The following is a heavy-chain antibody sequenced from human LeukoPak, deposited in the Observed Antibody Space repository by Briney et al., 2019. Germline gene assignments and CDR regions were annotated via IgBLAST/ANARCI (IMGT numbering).Heavy chain of an antibody. V-gene: IGHV4-34*01. J-gene: IGHJ5*02. Sequence: SETLSLTCAVYGGPFSDYYWSWIRQPPGKGLEWIGRIYHSGSTNYNPSLKSRVTISVDKSKNQFSLKLSSVTAADTAVYYCAREIVTTNWFDPWGQGTLVTVSS. CDR2: IYHSGST. CDR1: GGPFSDYY. D-gene: IGHD5-12*01. CDR3: AREIVTTNWFDP.